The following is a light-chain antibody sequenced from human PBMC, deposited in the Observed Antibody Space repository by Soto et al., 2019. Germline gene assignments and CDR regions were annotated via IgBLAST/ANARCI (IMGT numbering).Light chain of an antibody. V-gene: IGKV3-15*01. CDR3: QPHTYWPS. J-gene: IGKJ2*01. CDR2: GAS. CDR1: QSVSSN. Sequence: EIVMTQSPATLSVSPGERATLSCRASQSVSSNLAWYQQKPGQAPRLLLYGASTSATGIPGRFTGSGSRTEFPPNTSSLQSEDFAVYYCQPHTYWPSFARRTKLEIK.